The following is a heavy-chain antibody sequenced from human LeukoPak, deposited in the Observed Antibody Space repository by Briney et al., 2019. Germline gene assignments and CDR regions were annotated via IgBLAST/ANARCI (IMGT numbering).Heavy chain of an antibody. CDR3: AKGSSESWFSEVDV. V-gene: IGHV3-23*01. J-gene: IGHJ6*02. Sequence: GGSLRLSCAASGFTFSSYVMSWARQAPGKGLEWVSTISGSGHSTYYADSVKGRFTISRDNSKNTLFLQMNSLRADDTAVYYCAKGSSESWFSEVDVWGQGTTVTVSS. CDR1: GFTFSSYV. D-gene: IGHD3-10*01. CDR2: ISGSGHST.